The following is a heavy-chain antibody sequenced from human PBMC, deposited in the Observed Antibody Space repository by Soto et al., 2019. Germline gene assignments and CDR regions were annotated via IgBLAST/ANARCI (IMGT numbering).Heavy chain of an antibody. V-gene: IGHV3-11*01. CDR2: ISSSGSTI. J-gene: IGHJ4*02. CDR3: ARDQTTAALGDYFDY. D-gene: IGHD2-2*01. Sequence: TGGSLRLCCAASGFTFSDYYMSWIRQAPGKGLEWVSYISSSGSTIYYADSVKGRFTISRDNAKNSLYLQMNSLRAEDTAVYYCARDQTTAALGDYFDYWGQGTLVTVSS. CDR1: GFTFSDYY.